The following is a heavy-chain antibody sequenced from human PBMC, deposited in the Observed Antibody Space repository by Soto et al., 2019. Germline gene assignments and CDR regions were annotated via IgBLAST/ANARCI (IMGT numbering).Heavy chain of an antibody. CDR1: GFTFSSYA. CDR3: TKTRKYSYDSSGHFDY. CDR2: ISGSGGST. J-gene: IGHJ4*02. V-gene: IGHV3-23*01. D-gene: IGHD3-22*01. Sequence: LRLSCAASGFTFSSYAMSWVRQAPGKGLEWVSAISGSGGSTYYADSAKGRFTISRDNSKNTLYLQMNSLRAEDTAVYYCTKTRKYSYDSSGHFDYWGQGALVTVSS.